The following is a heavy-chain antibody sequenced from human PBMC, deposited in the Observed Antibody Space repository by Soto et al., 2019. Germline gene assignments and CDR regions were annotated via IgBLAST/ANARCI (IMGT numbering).Heavy chain of an antibody. CDR1: GGSISSYY. J-gene: IGHJ4*02. V-gene: IGHV4-59*12. D-gene: IGHD4-4*01. Sequence: PSETLSLTCTVSGGSISSYYWSWIRQPPGKGLEWIGYIYYSGSTNYNPSLKSRVTISVDTSKNQFSLKLSSVTAADTAVYYCARGMTTVTTIDYWDQGTLVTVSS. CDR2: IYYSGST. CDR3: ARGMTTVTTIDY.